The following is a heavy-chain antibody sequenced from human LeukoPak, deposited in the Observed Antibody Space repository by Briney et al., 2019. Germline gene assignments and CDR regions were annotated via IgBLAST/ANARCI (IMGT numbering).Heavy chain of an antibody. CDR3: ARDLGWLQLNY. CDR2: ISYDGSNK. D-gene: IGHD5-24*01. V-gene: IGHV3-30*03. CDR1: GFTFSSYG. J-gene: IGHJ4*02. Sequence: PGRSLRLSCAASGFTFSSYGMHWVRQAPGKGLEWVAVISYDGSNKYYADSVKGRFTISRDNSKNTLYLQMNSLRAEDTAVYYCARDLGWLQLNYWGQGTLVTVSS.